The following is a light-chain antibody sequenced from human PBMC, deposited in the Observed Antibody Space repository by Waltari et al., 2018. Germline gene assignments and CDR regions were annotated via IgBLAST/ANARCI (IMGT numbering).Light chain of an antibody. CDR1: QSVGGN. Sequence: ERVLTQSPDTLSVSPGERATLSCRASQSVGGNVAWYQQRPGQATRLLIFGASIRASGIPARFSGSVSGTEFTFTISSLESEDFAVYYCLQYNNWPRTLGQGTKVEV. V-gene: IGKV3-15*01. CDR3: LQYNNWPRT. J-gene: IGKJ1*01. CDR2: GAS.